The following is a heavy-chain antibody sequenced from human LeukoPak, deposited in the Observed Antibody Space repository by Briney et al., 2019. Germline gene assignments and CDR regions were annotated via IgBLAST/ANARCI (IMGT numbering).Heavy chain of an antibody. J-gene: IGHJ6*03. V-gene: IGHV1-18*01. CDR3: AREVSGGSGSSSNYYYYYMDV. CDR1: GYTFTSYG. D-gene: IGHD3-10*01. CDR2: ISAYNGNT. Sequence: ASVKVSCKASGYTFTSYGISWVRQAPGQGLEWMGWISAYNGNTNYAQKLQGRVTMTTDTSTSTAYMELRSLRSDDTAVYYCAREVSGGSGSSSNYYYYYMDVWGKGTTATVSS.